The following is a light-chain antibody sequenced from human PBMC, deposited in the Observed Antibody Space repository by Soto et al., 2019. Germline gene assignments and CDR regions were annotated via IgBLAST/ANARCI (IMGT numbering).Light chain of an antibody. J-gene: IGKJ3*01. Sequence: DIQMTQSPSSLSASVGDRVTITCRASQGISNYLAWYQQKPGKVPKLLIYAASTLQSGVPSRFSGSGSGTDFTLTISSLQPEDVANYYCQKYISAFTFGPGTKVDIK. CDR2: AAS. CDR3: QKYISAFT. V-gene: IGKV1-27*01. CDR1: QGISNY.